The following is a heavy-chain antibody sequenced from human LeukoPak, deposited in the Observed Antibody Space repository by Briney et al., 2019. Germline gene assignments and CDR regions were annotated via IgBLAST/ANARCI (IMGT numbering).Heavy chain of an antibody. D-gene: IGHD3-22*01. CDR1: GGSISSYY. CDR2: IYTSGST. Sequence: SETLSLTCTVSGGSISSYYWSWIRQPAGKGQEWIGRIYTSGSTNYNPSLKSRVTMSVDTSKNQFSLKLSSVTAADTAVYYCARDSDSSGYYSISFDYWGQGTLVTVSS. J-gene: IGHJ4*02. CDR3: ARDSDSSGYYSISFDY. V-gene: IGHV4-4*07.